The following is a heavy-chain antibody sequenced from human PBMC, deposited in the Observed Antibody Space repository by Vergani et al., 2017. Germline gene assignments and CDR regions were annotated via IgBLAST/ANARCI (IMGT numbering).Heavy chain of an antibody. CDR3: ARDRRELLADDAFDI. D-gene: IGHD1-26*01. J-gene: IGHJ3*02. CDR1: GFTFSSYS. Sequence: EVQLLESGGGLVQPGGSLRLSCAASGFTFSSYSMNWVRQAPGKGLEWVSSISSSSSYIYYADSVKGRFTISRDNAKNSLYLQMNSLRAEDTAVYYCARDRRELLADDAFDIWGQGTMVTVSS. V-gene: IGHV3-21*01. CDR2: ISSSSSYI.